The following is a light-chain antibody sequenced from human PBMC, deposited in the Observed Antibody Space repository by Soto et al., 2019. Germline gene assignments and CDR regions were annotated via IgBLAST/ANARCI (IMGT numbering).Light chain of an antibody. CDR2: DAS. CDR1: QSVGSF. Sequence: EIVLTQSPATLSLSPGERATLSCRASQSVGSFLAWYQQTPGQAPRLLIYDASNKATGIPARFSGSGSGTDFTLVISSLGPEDFAVYYCQQRSNWPITFGQGTRLESK. V-gene: IGKV3-11*01. J-gene: IGKJ5*01. CDR3: QQRSNWPIT.